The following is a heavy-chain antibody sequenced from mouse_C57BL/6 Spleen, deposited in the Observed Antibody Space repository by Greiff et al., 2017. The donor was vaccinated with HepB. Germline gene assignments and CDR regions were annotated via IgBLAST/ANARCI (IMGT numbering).Heavy chain of an antibody. J-gene: IGHJ4*01. Sequence: EVMLVESGGGLVQPGGSLKLSCAASGFTFSDYYMYWVRQTPEKRLEWVAYISNGGGSTYYPDTVKGRFTISRDNANNTLYLQMSRLKSEDTAMYYCARQGIYYDYDEGYYAMDNWGQGTSVTVSS. CDR1: GFTFSDYY. CDR3: ARQGIYYDYDEGYYAMDN. CDR2: ISNGGGST. D-gene: IGHD2-4*01. V-gene: IGHV5-12*01.